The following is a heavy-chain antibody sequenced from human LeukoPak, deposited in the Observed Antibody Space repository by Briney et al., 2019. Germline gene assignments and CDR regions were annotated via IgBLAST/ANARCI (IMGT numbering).Heavy chain of an antibody. CDR3: AKDSSPSLTSIAGYFDY. V-gene: IGHV3-23*01. CDR1: GFTFSSYS. Sequence: GGSLRLSCAASGFTFSSYSMNWVRQAPGKGLEWVSAISGSGGSTYYADSVKGRFTISRDNSKNTLYLQMNSLRAEDTAVYYCAKDSSPSLTSIAGYFDYWGQGTLVTVSS. D-gene: IGHD6-6*01. J-gene: IGHJ4*02. CDR2: ISGSGGST.